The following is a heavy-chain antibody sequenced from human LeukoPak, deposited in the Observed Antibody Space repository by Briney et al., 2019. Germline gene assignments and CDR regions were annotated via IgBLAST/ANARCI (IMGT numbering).Heavy chain of an antibody. D-gene: IGHD6-19*01. J-gene: IGHJ4*02. CDR1: GGIISSNSAA. CDR2: TYYRSKWYN. CDR3: ARGSAPLRYSRGWYWLDY. V-gene: IGHV6-1*01. Sequence: SQTLSLTCAISGGIISSNSAAWNWIRQSPSRGLEWLGRTYYRSKWYNDYAVSVKSRITINPDTSKNQFSLQLNSVTPEDTAVYYCARGSAPLRYSRGWYWLDYWGQGTLVTVSS.